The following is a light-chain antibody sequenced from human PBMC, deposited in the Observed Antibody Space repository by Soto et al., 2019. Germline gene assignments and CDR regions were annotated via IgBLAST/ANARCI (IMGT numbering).Light chain of an antibody. Sequence: EIVMTQSPATLSVSLGERATLSCRASQSVSSNLAWYQQKPGQAPRLLIYGASTTATGIPARFSGSGSGTELTLTISSLQSEDFAVYYCQQYNNWPPMYTFGQGTKLEIK. V-gene: IGKV3-15*01. CDR2: GAS. J-gene: IGKJ2*01. CDR1: QSVSSN. CDR3: QQYNNWPPMYT.